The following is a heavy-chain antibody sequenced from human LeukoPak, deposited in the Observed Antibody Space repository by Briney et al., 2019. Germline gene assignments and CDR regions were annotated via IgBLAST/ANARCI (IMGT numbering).Heavy chain of an antibody. CDR2: IIPILGIA. D-gene: IGHD4-17*01. CDR3: ARVYGISLTWFDP. Sequence: ASVKVSCKASGGTFSSYTINWVRQAPGQGLEWMGRIIPILGIANYAQKFQGRVTITADKSTRTAYKELSSLRSEDTVVYYCARVYGISLTWFDPWGQGTLVTDSS. J-gene: IGHJ5*02. CDR1: GGTFSSYT. V-gene: IGHV1-69*10.